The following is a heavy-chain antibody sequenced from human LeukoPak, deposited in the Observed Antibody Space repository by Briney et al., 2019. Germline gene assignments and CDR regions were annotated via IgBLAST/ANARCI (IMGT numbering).Heavy chain of an antibody. D-gene: IGHD3-22*01. CDR1: GFTFSSYS. J-gene: IGHJ6*02. Sequence: GGSLRLSCAASGFTFSSYSMNWVRQAPGKGLEWVSYISSSSTIYYADSVKGRFTISRDNAKNSLYLQMNSLRAEDTAVYYCARTTYYYDSSGFEMDVWGQGTTVTVSS. V-gene: IGHV3-48*04. CDR3: ARTTYYYDSSGFEMDV. CDR2: ISSSSTI.